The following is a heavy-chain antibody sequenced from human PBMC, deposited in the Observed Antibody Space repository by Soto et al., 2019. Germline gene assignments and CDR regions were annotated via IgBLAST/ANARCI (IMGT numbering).Heavy chain of an antibody. Sequence: EVQLVESGGGLVQPGGSLRLSCAASGFTFSSYWMSWVRQAPGKGLEWVANIKQDGGERHYVDSVKGRFTISRDNAKNSLYLQMNSMRGEDTAVYYCARDDAEQWLVDIDYWGQGTLVTVSS. V-gene: IGHV3-7*01. J-gene: IGHJ4*02. CDR3: ARDDAEQWLVDIDY. D-gene: IGHD6-19*01. CDR2: IKQDGGER. CDR1: GFTFSSYW.